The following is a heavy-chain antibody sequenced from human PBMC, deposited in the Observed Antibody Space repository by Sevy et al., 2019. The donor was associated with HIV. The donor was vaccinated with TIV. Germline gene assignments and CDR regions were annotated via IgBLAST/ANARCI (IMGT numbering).Heavy chain of an antibody. CDR1: GFTFSSYA. CDR2: ISYDGSNK. V-gene: IGHV3-30-3*01. J-gene: IGHJ4*02. D-gene: IGHD3-10*01. Sequence: GGSLRLSCAASGFTFSSYAMHWVRQAPGKGLEWVAVISYDGSNKYYADSVKGRFTISRDNSKNLLYRQMNSLRAEDTAVYYCARDRHTITMVAPAPDYWGQGTLVTVSS. CDR3: ARDRHTITMVAPAPDY.